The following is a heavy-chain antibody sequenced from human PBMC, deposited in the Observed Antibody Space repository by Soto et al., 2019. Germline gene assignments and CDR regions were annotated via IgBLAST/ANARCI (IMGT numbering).Heavy chain of an antibody. CDR1: GFTFSSYW. Sequence: GGSLRLSCAASGFTFSSYWMHWVRQAPGKGLVWVSRINSDGSSTSYADSVKGRFTISRDNAKNTLYLQMNSLRAEDTAVYYCARRLAVAGRGGYFQHWGQGTLVTVSS. D-gene: IGHD6-19*01. J-gene: IGHJ1*01. CDR3: ARRLAVAGRGGYFQH. CDR2: INSDGSST. V-gene: IGHV3-74*01.